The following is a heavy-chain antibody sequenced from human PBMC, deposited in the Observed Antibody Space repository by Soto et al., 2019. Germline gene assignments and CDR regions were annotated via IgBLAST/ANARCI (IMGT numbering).Heavy chain of an antibody. Sequence: ASVKVSCKASGYTFTSYYMHWVRQAPGQGLEWMGIINPSGGSTSYAQKFQGRVTMTRDTSTSTVYMELSSLRSEDTAVYYCARDTSWIQLRSYFDYWGQGTLVTVSS. D-gene: IGHD5-18*01. J-gene: IGHJ4*02. V-gene: IGHV1-46*01. CDR2: INPSGGST. CDR1: GYTFTSYY. CDR3: ARDTSWIQLRSYFDY.